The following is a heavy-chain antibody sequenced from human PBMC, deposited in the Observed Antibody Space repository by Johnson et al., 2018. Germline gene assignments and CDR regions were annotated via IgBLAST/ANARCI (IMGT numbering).Heavy chain of an antibody. V-gene: IGHV3-20*04. J-gene: IGHJ3*02. CDR1: GFMFDDYG. Sequence: VQLVESGGGVVRPGGSLRLSCAASGFMFDDYGMSWVRQGPGTGLEWVSGINWHGGSTGYADSVKGRFTISRDNAKNSLYLQMNSLRAEDTARYYCARAAYSSGWYFGAFDIWGQGTMVTVSS. D-gene: IGHD6-19*01. CDR2: INWHGGST. CDR3: ARAAYSSGWYFGAFDI.